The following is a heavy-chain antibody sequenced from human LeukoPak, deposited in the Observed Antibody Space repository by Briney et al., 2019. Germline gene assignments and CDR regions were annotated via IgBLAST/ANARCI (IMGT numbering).Heavy chain of an antibody. CDR1: GGSISSSSYY. J-gene: IGHJ6*03. CDR2: IYYSGII. Sequence: SETLSLTCTVSGGSISSSSYYWGWIRQPPGKGLEWIGRIYYSGIIYYNPSLKSRLTISVDTSKNQFSLKLSSVTAADTAVYYCARDLQQLGRYYYYYYYMDLWGKETTVTVSS. CDR3: ARDLQQLGRYYYYYYYMDL. D-gene: IGHD6-13*01. V-gene: IGHV4-39*02.